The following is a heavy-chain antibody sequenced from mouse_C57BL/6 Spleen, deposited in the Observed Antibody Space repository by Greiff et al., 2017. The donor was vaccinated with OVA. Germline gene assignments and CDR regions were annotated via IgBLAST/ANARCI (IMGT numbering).Heavy chain of an antibody. V-gene: IGHV1-26*01. Sequence: EVQLQQSGPELVKPGASVKISCKASGYTFTDYYMNWVKQSHGKSLEWIGDINPNNGGTSYNQKFKGKATLTVDKSSSTAYMELRSLTSEDSAVYYCARRIGDWGQGTLVTVSA. J-gene: IGHJ3*01. CDR3: ARRIGD. CDR2: INPNNGGT. CDR1: GYTFTDYY.